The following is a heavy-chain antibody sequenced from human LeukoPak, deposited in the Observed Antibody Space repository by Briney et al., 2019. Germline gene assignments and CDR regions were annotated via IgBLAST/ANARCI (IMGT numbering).Heavy chain of an antibody. D-gene: IGHD3-22*01. V-gene: IGHV1-8*01. CDR2: MNPNSGNT. CDR1: GYTFTSYD. Sequence: GASVKVSCKASGYTFTSYDINWVRQATGQGLEWMGWMNPNSGNTGYAQKFQGRVTMTRNTSISTAYMELSSLRSEDTAVYYCARVGNYDSSGWWVRYYYGMDVWGQGTTVTVSS. J-gene: IGHJ6*02. CDR3: ARVGNYDSSGWWVRYYYGMDV.